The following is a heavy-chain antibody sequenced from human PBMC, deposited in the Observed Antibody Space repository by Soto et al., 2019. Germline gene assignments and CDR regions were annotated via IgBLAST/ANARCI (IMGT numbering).Heavy chain of an antibody. CDR2: IYYSGST. CDR3: ARDPSSSWNNWFDP. Sequence: SETLSLTCTVSGGSISSGGYYWSWIRQHPGKGLEWIGYIYYSGSTYYNPSLKSRVTISVDTSKNQFSLKLSSVTAADTAVYHCARDPSSSWNNWFDPWGQGTLVTVSS. CDR1: GGSISSGGYY. D-gene: IGHD6-13*01. V-gene: IGHV4-31*03. J-gene: IGHJ5*02.